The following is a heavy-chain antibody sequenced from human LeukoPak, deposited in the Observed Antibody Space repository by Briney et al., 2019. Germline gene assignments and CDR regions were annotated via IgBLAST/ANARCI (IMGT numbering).Heavy chain of an antibody. D-gene: IGHD3-10*01. CDR3: ARIYGSGSYPGRKEH. Sequence: PSETLSLTCTFSGGFISSYYWSWIRQPPGKGLEWIGYIYYSGSTNYNPSLKSRVTISVDTSKNQFSLKLSSVTAADTAVYYCARIYGSGSYPGRKEHWGQGTLVTVSS. J-gene: IGHJ4*02. CDR2: IYYSGST. CDR1: GGFISSYY. V-gene: IGHV4-59*08.